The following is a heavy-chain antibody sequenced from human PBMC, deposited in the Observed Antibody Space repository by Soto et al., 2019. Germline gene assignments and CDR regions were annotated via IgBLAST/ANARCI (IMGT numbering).Heavy chain of an antibody. J-gene: IGHJ4*02. V-gene: IGHV3-33*01. D-gene: IGHD3-16*01. CDR1: GFTFSTYG. Sequence: QVQLVESGGGVVQPGKSLRLSCAASGFTFSTYGMHWVLQAPGKGLEWVAVIWYDGSNKYHGDSLNVRFTISRDNYKHTLYLQINNLRAEDTAVYYCGRDGALGDTSVIDSWGQGTLVTVAS. CDR2: IWYDGSNK. CDR3: GRDGALGDTSVIDS.